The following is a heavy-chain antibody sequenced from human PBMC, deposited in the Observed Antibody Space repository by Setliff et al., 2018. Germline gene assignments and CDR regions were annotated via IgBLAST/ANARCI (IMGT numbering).Heavy chain of an antibody. D-gene: IGHD4-4*01. CDR2: INHTGST. V-gene: IGHV4-34*01. CDR3: SRGPSKVQFDT. CDR1: GGSFSGYY. Sequence: SETLSLTCAVYGGSFSGYYWSWIRQPPGKGLEWIGEINHTGSTNYSPSLKSRVTISVDTSKNQFSLKLSSVTAADTAVYYCSRGPSKVQFDTWGRGIPVTVSS. J-gene: IGHJ5*02.